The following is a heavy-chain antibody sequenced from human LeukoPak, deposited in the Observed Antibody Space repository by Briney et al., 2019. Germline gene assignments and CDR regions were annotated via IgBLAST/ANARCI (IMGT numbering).Heavy chain of an antibody. CDR1: GGSISSGGYY. CDR3: ARYSSGWYPEHY. D-gene: IGHD6-19*01. Sequence: PSETLSLTCTVSGGSISSGGYYWSWIRQHPGKGLEWIGYIYYSGSTYYNPSLKSRVTISVDTSKNQFSLKLSSVTAADTAVYYCARYSSGWYPEHYWGQGTLVTVSS. CDR2: IYYSGST. J-gene: IGHJ4*02. V-gene: IGHV4-31*03.